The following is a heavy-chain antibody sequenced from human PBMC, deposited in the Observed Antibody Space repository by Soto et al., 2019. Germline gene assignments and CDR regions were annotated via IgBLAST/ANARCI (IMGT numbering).Heavy chain of an antibody. Sequence: QVQLQESGPGLVKPSETLSLTCTVSGGSISSYYWSWIRQPPGKGLEWIGYIYYSGSTNYNPSLTSRVTISVDTSKNQVSLKLTSVTAADTAVYYCARRYGGNFDYWGQGTLVTVSS. V-gene: IGHV4-59*01. CDR2: IYYSGST. D-gene: IGHD1-26*01. CDR1: GGSISSYY. J-gene: IGHJ4*02. CDR3: ARRYGGNFDY.